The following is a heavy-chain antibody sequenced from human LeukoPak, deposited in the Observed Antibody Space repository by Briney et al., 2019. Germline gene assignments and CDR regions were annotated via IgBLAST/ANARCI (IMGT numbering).Heavy chain of an antibody. D-gene: IGHD3-22*01. CDR1: GFTFSSYS. V-gene: IGHV3-48*01. CDR2: ISSSSNTI. J-gene: IGHJ5*02. CDR3: TTDLTMIVVVITTVET. Sequence: GGSLRLSCAASGFTFSSYSMNWVRQAPGKGLEWVSYISSSSNTIYYADSVKGRFTISRDNAKNSLYLQMNSLKTEDTAVYYCTTDLTMIVVVITTVETWGQGTLVTVSS.